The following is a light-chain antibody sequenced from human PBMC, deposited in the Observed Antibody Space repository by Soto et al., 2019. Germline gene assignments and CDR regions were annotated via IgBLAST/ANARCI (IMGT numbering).Light chain of an antibody. J-gene: IGKJ1*01. CDR1: QTVSSS. CDR2: GAS. V-gene: IGKV3-20*01. CDR3: QQYDSSPRT. Sequence: EIVLTQSPATLSLSPGERATLSCRASQTVSSSLAWYQQKPGQAPRLLIYGASNRATGIPDRFSGSGSGTDFILTISRLEPEDFAVYYCQQYDSSPRTFGQGTKVDIK.